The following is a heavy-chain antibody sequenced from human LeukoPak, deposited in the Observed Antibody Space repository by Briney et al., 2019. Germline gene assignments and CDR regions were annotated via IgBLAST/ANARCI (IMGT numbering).Heavy chain of an antibody. D-gene: IGHD3-9*01. V-gene: IGHV4-4*07. CDR3: ARDFSLGLGHDISEGPDAFDI. J-gene: IGHJ3*02. CDR2: IYTSGST. Sequence: SETLSLTCTVSGGSISSYSWTWIRQPPGKGLEWIGRIYTSGSTNYNPSLKSRVTMSVDTSKNQFSLKLSSVTAADTAVYYCARDFSLGLGHDISEGPDAFDIWGQGTMVTVSS. CDR1: GGSISSYS.